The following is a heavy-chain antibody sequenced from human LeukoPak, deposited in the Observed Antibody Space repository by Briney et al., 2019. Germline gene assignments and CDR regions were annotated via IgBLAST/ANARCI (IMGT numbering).Heavy chain of an antibody. J-gene: IGHJ2*01. D-gene: IGHD4-17*01. Sequence: PERSLSLSCAASGFTFRSYGMVWVRQAPGKGLEWVALIWYDGSKKNYADSVKGRFTISKDNSKNTLYLQMNSLRAEDTAVYYCARVRGSADYAWYFDLWGRGTLATVSS. V-gene: IGHV3-33*01. CDR3: ARVRGSADYAWYFDL. CDR1: GFTFRSYG. CDR2: IWYDGSKK.